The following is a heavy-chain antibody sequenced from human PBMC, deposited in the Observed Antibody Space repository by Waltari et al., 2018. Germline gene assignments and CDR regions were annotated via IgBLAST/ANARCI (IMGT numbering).Heavy chain of an antibody. J-gene: IGHJ4*02. CDR2: SKTDGSSK. D-gene: IGHD3-10*01. V-gene: IGHV3-74*01. CDR3: ASNGSGSYYNL. Sequence: EVQLLESGGGLVKPGGSLRLSCAASEFTFRDAWMHSVRQAPGKGLVWMSLSKTDGSSKIDADSVKCRFTISRDNANNTLYLQMNSLREEDTAIYYCASNGSGSYYNLWGQGTLVTVSS. CDR1: EFTFRDAW.